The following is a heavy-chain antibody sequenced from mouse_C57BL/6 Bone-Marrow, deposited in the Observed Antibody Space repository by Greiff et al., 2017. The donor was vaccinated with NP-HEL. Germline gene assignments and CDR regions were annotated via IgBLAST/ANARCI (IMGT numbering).Heavy chain of an antibody. J-gene: IGHJ4*01. V-gene: IGHV5-17*01. Sequence: EVQLQESGGGLVKPGGSLKLSCAASGFTFSDYGMHWVRQAPEKGLEWVAYVSSGSSTICYADTVKGRFTISRDNAKNTLFLQVTSLRSEDTAMYYCARRAMDYWGKGTSVTVST. CDR2: VSSGSSTI. CDR3: ARRAMDY. CDR1: GFTFSDYG.